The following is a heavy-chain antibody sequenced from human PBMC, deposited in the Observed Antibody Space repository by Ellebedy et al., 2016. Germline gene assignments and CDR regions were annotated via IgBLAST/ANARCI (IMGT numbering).Heavy chain of an antibody. J-gene: IGHJ6*02. V-gene: IGHV4-39*07. CDR2: IYYSGST. CDR3: ARDLPALAKEAPYYYYGMDV. Sequence: SETLSLTXTVSGGSISSSSYYWGWIRQPPGKGLEWIGSIYYSGSTYYNPSLKSRVTISVDTSKNQFSLKLSSVTAADTAVYYCARDLPALAKEAPYYYYGMDVWGQGTTVTVSS. CDR1: GGSISSSSYY. D-gene: IGHD2-2*01.